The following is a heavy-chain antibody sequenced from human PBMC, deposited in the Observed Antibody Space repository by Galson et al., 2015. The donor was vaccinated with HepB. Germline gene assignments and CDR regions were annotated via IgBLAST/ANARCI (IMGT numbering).Heavy chain of an antibody. CDR3: ARDPVGLGMDV. D-gene: IGHD1-26*01. V-gene: IGHV3-53*01. CDR1: GFTVSSNY. Sequence: SLRLSCAASGFTVSSNYMSWVRQAPGKGLECVSLIYSGGSTYYAGSVKGRFTISRDNSKNTLYLQMNSLRAEDTAVYYCARDPVGLGMDVWGQGTTVTVSS. J-gene: IGHJ6*02. CDR2: IYSGGST.